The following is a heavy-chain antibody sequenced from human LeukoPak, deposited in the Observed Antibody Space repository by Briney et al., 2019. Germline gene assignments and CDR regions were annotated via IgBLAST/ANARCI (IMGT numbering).Heavy chain of an antibody. D-gene: IGHD6-19*01. J-gene: IGHJ4*02. CDR3: ARGGPTYSSGWDFDY. Sequence: ASVKVSCKASGYTFTDYYMHWVRQAPGQGLEWMGWINPNSGGTNYAQKFQGWVTMTRDTSISTAYMELSRLRSDDTAVYYCARGGPTYSSGWDFDYWGQGTLVTVSS. CDR2: INPNSGGT. V-gene: IGHV1-2*04. CDR1: GYTFTDYY.